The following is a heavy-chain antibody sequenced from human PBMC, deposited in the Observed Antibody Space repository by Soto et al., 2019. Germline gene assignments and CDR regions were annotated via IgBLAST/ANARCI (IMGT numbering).Heavy chain of an antibody. CDR1: GFTFNNYA. D-gene: IGHD2-15*01. CDR2: ITDSGAAS. CDR3: ARDLSVVFDY. Sequence: GGSLRLSCTASGFTFNNYAMSWFRQAPGKGLEWVSAITDSGAASHYADSVKGRFTVSRDNSKNTLYLQMNSLRADDTAVYYCARDLSVVFDYWGQGTLVTVSS. V-gene: IGHV3-23*01. J-gene: IGHJ4*02.